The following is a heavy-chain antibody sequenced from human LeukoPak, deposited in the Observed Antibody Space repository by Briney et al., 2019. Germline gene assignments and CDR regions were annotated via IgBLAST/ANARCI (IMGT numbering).Heavy chain of an antibody. Sequence: SETLSLTCTVSGGSISSYYWSWIRQPPGKGLEWIGYIYYSGSTNYNPSLKSRVTISVDTSKNQFSLKLNSVTAADTAVYYCARDRDFWSGYYYFDYWGQGTLVTVSS. J-gene: IGHJ4*02. CDR2: IYYSGST. CDR1: GGSISSYY. CDR3: ARDRDFWSGYYYFDY. D-gene: IGHD3-3*01. V-gene: IGHV4-59*01.